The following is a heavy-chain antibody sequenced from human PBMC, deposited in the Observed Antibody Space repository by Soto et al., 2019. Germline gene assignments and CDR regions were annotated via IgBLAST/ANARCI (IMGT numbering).Heavy chain of an antibody. CDR3: ARRVFP. Sequence: QVQLQESGPGLVKPSQTLSLTCTVSGGSISTGGYYWNWIRQHPGKGLEWIGYFYYSGSTYYNPSLTTRVPISANTSKNQFSLKLSSVTAADTAVYYCARRVFPWGQGTLVTVSS. V-gene: IGHV4-31*03. J-gene: IGHJ5*02. CDR2: FYYSGST. CDR1: GGSISTGGYY.